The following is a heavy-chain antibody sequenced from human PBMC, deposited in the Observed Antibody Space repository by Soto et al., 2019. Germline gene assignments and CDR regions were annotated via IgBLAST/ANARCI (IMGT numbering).Heavy chain of an antibody. CDR1: GGFISSSTNY. D-gene: IGHD6-13*01. CDR3: ARSTRLGIAAAGRTFDY. J-gene: IGHJ4*02. CDR2: IYYSGST. V-gene: IGHV4-39*07. Sequence: PSETLSLTCTVSGGFISSSTNYWGWIRQPPGKGLESIGTIYYSGSTYYNPSLKSRVTISVDTSKNQFSLKLSSVTAADTAVYYCARSTRLGIAAAGRTFDYWGQGTLVTVS.